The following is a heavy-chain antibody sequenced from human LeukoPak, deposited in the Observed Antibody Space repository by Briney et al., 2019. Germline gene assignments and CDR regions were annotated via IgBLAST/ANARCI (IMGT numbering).Heavy chain of an antibody. D-gene: IGHD3-3*01. V-gene: IGHV3-7*01. CDR3: AKDRTRQSS. CDR1: GFTFSNYW. Sequence: PGGSLRLSCAASGFTFSNYWMSWVRQTPGKGLEWVANIKEDGSDKYYVDSLKGRFTISRDNAKNSLYLQMNSLRAEDTAVYYCAKDRTRQSSWGQGNLVTVSS. J-gene: IGHJ4*02. CDR2: IKEDGSDK.